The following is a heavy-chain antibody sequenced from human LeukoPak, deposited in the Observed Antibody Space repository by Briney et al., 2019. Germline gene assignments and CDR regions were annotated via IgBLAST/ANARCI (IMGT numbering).Heavy chain of an antibody. Sequence: GGSLRLSCTASGFIFNDYWLSWVHQAPGKGLEWVANIKQDGSETHYVDSVKGRFTISRDNAKNSLFLQMNSLRADDTAVYYSSKGGGYVRMDVWGQGTTVTVSS. CDR1: GFIFNDYW. CDR2: IKQDGSET. V-gene: IGHV3-7*03. CDR3: SKGGGYVRMDV. D-gene: IGHD5-12*01. J-gene: IGHJ6*02.